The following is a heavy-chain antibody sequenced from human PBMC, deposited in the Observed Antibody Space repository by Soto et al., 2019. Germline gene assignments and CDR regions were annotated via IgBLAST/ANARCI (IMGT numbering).Heavy chain of an antibody. CDR1: GYTFTSYA. Sequence: SVKVSCKASGYTFTSYAISWVRQAPGQGLEWMGGIIPIFGTANYAQKFQGRVTITADESTSTAYMELSSLRSEDTAVYYCAREGPRIAAAGFDYWGQGTLVTVSS. J-gene: IGHJ4*02. V-gene: IGHV1-69*13. D-gene: IGHD6-13*01. CDR2: IIPIFGTA. CDR3: AREGPRIAAAGFDY.